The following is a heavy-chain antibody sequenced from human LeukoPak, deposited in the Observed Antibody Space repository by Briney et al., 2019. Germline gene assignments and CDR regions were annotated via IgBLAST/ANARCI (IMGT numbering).Heavy chain of an antibody. CDR3: ARYCSSTSCSKAAARRAFDP. V-gene: IGHV4-34*01. D-gene: IGHD2-2*01. J-gene: IGHJ5*02. Sequence: PETLSLTCAVYGGSFSGYYWSWIRQPPGKGLEWIGEINHSGSTNYNPSLKSRVTISVDTSKNQFSLKLSSVTAADTAVYYCARYCSSTSCSKAAARRAFDPWGQGTLVTVSS. CDR1: GGSFSGYY. CDR2: INHSGST.